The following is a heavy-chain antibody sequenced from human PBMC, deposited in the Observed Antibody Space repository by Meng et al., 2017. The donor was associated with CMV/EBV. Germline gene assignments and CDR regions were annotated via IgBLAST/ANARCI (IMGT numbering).Heavy chain of an antibody. D-gene: IGHD1-14*01. J-gene: IGHJ6*02. CDR3: ARGLGRKPHYYYYYGMDV. CDR1: GGSISSYY. CDR2: IYYSGST. V-gene: IGHV4-59*12. Sequence: SETLSLTCTVSGGSISSYYWSWIRQPPGKGLEWIGYIYYSGSTNYNPSLKSRVTISVDTSKNQFSPKLSSVTAADTALYYCARGLGRKPHYYYYYGMDVWGQGTTVTVSS.